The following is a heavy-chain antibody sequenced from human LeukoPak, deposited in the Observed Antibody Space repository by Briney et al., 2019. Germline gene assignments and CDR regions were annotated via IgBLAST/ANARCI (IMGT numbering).Heavy chain of an antibody. Sequence: TGGSLRLSCAASGFTFSSYGMHWVRQAPGKGLEWVAVIWYDGSNKYYADSVKGRFTISRDNSKNTLYLQMNSLRAEDTAVYYCARTLIYDSSGYSPNWFDPWGQGTLVTVSS. CDR2: IWYDGSNK. CDR1: GFTFSSYG. CDR3: ARTLIYDSSGYSPNWFDP. D-gene: IGHD3-22*01. J-gene: IGHJ5*02. V-gene: IGHV3-33*01.